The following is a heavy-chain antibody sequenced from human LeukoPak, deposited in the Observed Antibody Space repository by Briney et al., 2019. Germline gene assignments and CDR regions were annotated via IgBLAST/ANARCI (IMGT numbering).Heavy chain of an antibody. Sequence: ASVKVSCKASGYTFTGYYMHWVRQAPGQGLEWMGWINPNSGGTNYAQKFQGRVTMTRDTSISTAYMELSRLRSDDTAVYYCARDPAFTMVRGVIITWFDPWGQGTLVTVSS. D-gene: IGHD3-10*01. CDR2: INPNSGGT. CDR1: GYTFTGYY. V-gene: IGHV1-2*02. CDR3: ARDPAFTMVRGVIITWFDP. J-gene: IGHJ5*02.